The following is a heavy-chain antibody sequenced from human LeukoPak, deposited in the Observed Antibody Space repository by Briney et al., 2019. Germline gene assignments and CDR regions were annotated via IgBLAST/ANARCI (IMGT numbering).Heavy chain of an antibody. CDR3: ARVQMSRGAFDI. Sequence: PSETLSLTCTVSGGSLSSGCYYWSWIRQHPGTGLEWIGYIYYSGSTYYNPSLKSRVTISVDTSKNQFSLKLSSVTAADTAVYYCARVQMSRGAFDIWGQGTMVTVSS. V-gene: IGHV4-31*03. J-gene: IGHJ3*02. D-gene: IGHD5-24*01. CDR1: GGSLSSGCYY. CDR2: IYYSGST.